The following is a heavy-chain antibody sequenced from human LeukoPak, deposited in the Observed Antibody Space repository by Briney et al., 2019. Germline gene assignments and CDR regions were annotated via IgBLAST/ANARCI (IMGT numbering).Heavy chain of an antibody. D-gene: IGHD6-19*01. CDR1: GGSISSSSYY. Sequence: SETLSLTCTVSGGSISSSSYYWGWIRQPPGKGLEWIGSIYYSGSTYYNPSLKSRVTISVDTSKNQFSLKLSSVTAADTAVYYCARHFSSGWYVYFQHWGQGTLVTVSS. J-gene: IGHJ1*01. CDR2: IYYSGST. V-gene: IGHV4-39*01. CDR3: ARHFSSGWYVYFQH.